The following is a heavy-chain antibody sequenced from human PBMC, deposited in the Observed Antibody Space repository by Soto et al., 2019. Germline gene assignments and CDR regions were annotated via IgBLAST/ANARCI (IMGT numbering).Heavy chain of an antibody. CDR2: ISGSGGST. CDR3: VRGSSCSSTTCYNLGWFAP. CDR1: GFTFSSYA. V-gene: IGHV3-23*01. J-gene: IGHJ5*02. Sequence: EVQLLESGGGLVQPGGSLRLSCAASGFTFSSYAMSWVRQAPGKGLEWVSGISGSGGSTYYADSVKGRFTISRDNSENTVYLQMNSLRAEDTAVYYCVRGSSCSSTTCYNLGWFAPWGHGTQVTVSS. D-gene: IGHD2-2*01.